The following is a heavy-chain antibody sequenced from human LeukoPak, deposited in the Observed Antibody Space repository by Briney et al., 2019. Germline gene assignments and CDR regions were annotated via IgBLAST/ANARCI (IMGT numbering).Heavy chain of an antibody. V-gene: IGHV3-33*01. CDR1: GFTFSSYG. Sequence: PGGSLRLSCAASGFTFSSYGMHWVRQAPGKGLEWVAVIWYDGSNKYYADSVKGRFTISRDNSKNTLYLQMNSLRAEDTAVYYCARDPALAGYSSGFIDYWGQGTLVTVSS. CDR2: IWYDGSNK. CDR3: ARDPALAGYSSGFIDY. D-gene: IGHD6-19*01. J-gene: IGHJ4*02.